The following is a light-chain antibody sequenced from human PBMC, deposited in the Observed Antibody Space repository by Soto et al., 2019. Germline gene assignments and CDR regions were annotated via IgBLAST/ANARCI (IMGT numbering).Light chain of an antibody. J-gene: IGKJ2*01. V-gene: IGKV3-20*01. CDR1: QSVSSSY. CDR2: GAS. Sequence: EIVLTQSPGTLSLSPGERATLSCRASQSVSSSYLAWYQKKPGQAPRLLIYGASSRATGIPDRISGGGSGTDFTLTISRLEPEDFAVYYCQQYGSSPYTFG. CDR3: QQYGSSPYT.